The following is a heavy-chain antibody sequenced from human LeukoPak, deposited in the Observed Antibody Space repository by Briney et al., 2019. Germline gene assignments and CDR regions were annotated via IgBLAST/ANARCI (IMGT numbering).Heavy chain of an antibody. CDR3: ASGYSYGYFDY. CDR1: GGCISSYY. Sequence: SETLSLTCTVSGGCISSYYWSWIRQPPGKGLEWIGYIYYSGSTNYNPSLKSRVTISVDTSKNQFSLKLSSVTAADTAVYYCASGYSYGYFDYWGQGTLVTVSS. V-gene: IGHV4-59*01. D-gene: IGHD5-18*01. CDR2: IYYSGST. J-gene: IGHJ4*02.